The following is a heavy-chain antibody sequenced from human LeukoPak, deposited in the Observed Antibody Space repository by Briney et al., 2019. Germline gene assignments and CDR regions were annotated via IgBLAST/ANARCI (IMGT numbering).Heavy chain of an antibody. J-gene: IGHJ4*02. V-gene: IGHV3-53*01. Sequence: PGVSLRLFGAASALTVSSNYMGWVRQAPGKGREWVSVIYSGGSTYYADSVKGRYTISRDNSKNTLYLQMNSLRAEDTAVYYCAKRAVAGAYFDYWGQGTLVTVSS. D-gene: IGHD6-19*01. CDR3: AKRAVAGAYFDY. CDR2: IYSGGST. CDR1: ALTVSSNY.